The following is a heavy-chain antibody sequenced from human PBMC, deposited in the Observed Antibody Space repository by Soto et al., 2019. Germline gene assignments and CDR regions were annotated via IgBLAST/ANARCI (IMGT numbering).Heavy chain of an antibody. V-gene: IGHV5-51*01. J-gene: IGHJ6*01. Sequence: GVARKLAGKLSGYSFTKYCSGCERQKPGKGLEWMGIIYPGDSDTRYSPSFQGQVTISAAKSINTAYLQWSSLKASDTAMYYCVRHEVAASVHHYRSVTAVRVQGNTDTVT. CDR3: VRHEVAASVHHYRSVTAV. CDR1: GYSFTKYC. D-gene: IGHD4-4*01. CDR2: IYPGDSDT.